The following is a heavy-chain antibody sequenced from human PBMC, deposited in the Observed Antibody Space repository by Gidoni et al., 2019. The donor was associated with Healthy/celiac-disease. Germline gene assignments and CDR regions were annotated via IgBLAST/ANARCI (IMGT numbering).Heavy chain of an antibody. CDR1: ALTFDDYG. CDR3: ARGRGIGFGESYFDY. Sequence: EVQLVESGGGMVRPGGSLRLSSAASALTFDDYGMSWVRQAPGKGLGWVYGIKWNGGRTGYADSVKGRFTISRDNAKNSLYLQMNSLRAEDTALYYCARGRGIGFGESYFDYWGQGTLVTVSS. J-gene: IGHJ4*02. V-gene: IGHV3-20*03. CDR2: IKWNGGRT. D-gene: IGHD3-10*01.